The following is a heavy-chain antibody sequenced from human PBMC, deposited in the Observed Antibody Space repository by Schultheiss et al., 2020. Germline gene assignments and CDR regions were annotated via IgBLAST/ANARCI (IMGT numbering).Heavy chain of an antibody. V-gene: IGHV4-34*01. Sequence: SQTLSPTCAVYGGSFSGYYWSWIRQPPGKGLEWIGEINHSGSTNYHPSLKSRVTISVDKSKNQFSLKLSSVTAADTAVYYCARGTDSSGYYSYYYYYYMDVWGKGTTVTVSS. J-gene: IGHJ6*03. D-gene: IGHD3-22*01. CDR2: INHSGST. CDR1: GGSFSGYY. CDR3: ARGTDSSGYYSYYYYYYMDV.